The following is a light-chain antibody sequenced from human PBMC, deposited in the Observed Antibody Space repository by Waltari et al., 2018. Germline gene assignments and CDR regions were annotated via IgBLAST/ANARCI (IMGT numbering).Light chain of an antibody. CDR2: SNN. V-gene: IGLV1-44*01. CDR3: ATWDDSLNGLV. Sequence: QSVLTQPPSASGTPGQRVTISCSGTGSNIGSNSVNWYQQIPGTAPKVLIYSNNRRPSGFPGRFSGSKSGTSASLAISGLQSEDEADYYCATWDDSLNGLVFGGGTRLTVL. J-gene: IGLJ2*01. CDR1: GSNIGSNS.